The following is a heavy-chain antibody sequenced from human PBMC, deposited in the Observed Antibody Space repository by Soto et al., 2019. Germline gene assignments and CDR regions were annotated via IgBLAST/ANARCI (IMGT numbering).Heavy chain of an antibody. CDR3: ASRGGDGDDY. D-gene: IGHD3-10*01. V-gene: IGHV3-30-3*01. Sequence: QVQLVESGGGVVQPGRSLRLSCAASGFTFSSYAMHWVRQAPGKGLEWVAVISYDGSNKYYADSVKGRFTISRDNSKNTLYLQMNSLRAGDTAVYYCASRGGDGDDYWGQGTLVTVSS. CDR1: GFTFSSYA. J-gene: IGHJ4*02. CDR2: ISYDGSNK.